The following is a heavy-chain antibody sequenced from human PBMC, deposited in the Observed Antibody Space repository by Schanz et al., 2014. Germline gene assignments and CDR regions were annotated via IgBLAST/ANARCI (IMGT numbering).Heavy chain of an antibody. V-gene: IGHV3-23*01. Sequence: EVQLLESGGGLVQPGGSLRLSCVASGFTFSSYAMSWVRQAPGKGLEWVSAISGSGGSTVYADSVKGRFTISRDNSKNTLDLQMNSLRAEDTAVYFCARDGGRDGYNLAFDVWGQGTLVTVSS. CDR3: ARDGGRDGYNLAFDV. CDR1: GFTFSSYA. D-gene: IGHD5-12*01. J-gene: IGHJ3*01. CDR2: ISGSGGST.